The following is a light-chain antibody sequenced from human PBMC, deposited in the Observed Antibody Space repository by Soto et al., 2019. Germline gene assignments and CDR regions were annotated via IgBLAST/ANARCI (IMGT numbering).Light chain of an antibody. CDR1: ESVSTN. CDR2: GAS. V-gene: IGKV3-15*01. J-gene: IGKJ5*01. Sequence: EIDMTQSPATLSLAPGERVTLSCRASESVSTNLAWYQQKAGQAPRLLIYGASTRATGIPARFSGSGSGTEFTLTISSLQPDDFATYFCQQYQTYSTFGQGTRLEIK. CDR3: QQYQTYST.